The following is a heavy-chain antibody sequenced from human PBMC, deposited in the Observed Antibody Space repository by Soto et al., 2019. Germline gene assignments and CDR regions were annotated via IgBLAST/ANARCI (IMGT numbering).Heavy chain of an antibody. CDR3: ARHATKYYDFWGGYRYGMDV. J-gene: IGHJ6*02. D-gene: IGHD3-3*01. Sequence: GESLKISCNGSGYSFTSYWIGWVRQMPGKGLERMGIIYPGDSDTRYSPSFQGQVTISADKSISTAYLQWSSLKASDTAMYYCARHATKYYDFWGGYRYGMDVWGQGTTVIVSS. V-gene: IGHV5-51*01. CDR2: IYPGDSDT. CDR1: GYSFTSYW.